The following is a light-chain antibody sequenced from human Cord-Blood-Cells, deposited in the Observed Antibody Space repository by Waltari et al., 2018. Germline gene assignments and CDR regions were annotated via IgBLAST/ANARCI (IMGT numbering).Light chain of an antibody. CDR2: EGS. CDR1: STDVRTYNL. Sequence: QSALTQPASVSGSPGQSITIPCTGTSTDVRTYNLVSCYQQHPGKAPKLTIYEGSKRPSGVSKRFSGSKSGNTASLTISGLQAEDEADYYCCSYAGSSTYVFGTGTKVTVL. CDR3: CSYAGSSTYV. J-gene: IGLJ1*01. V-gene: IGLV2-23*01.